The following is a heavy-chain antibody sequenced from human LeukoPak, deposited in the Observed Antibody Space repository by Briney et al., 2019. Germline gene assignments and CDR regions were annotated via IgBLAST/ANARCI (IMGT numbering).Heavy chain of an antibody. V-gene: IGHV3-7*01. D-gene: IGHD5-12*01. J-gene: IGHJ4*02. CDR3: VRDGGVSGYDLLDY. CDR1: GFTFSNYW. Sequence: GGSLKLSCEPSGFTFSNYWMTGVRQAPGGGRKGVPHINQDGSKEYYMDSVKARFTISRDNAKNSLSLQMNSLRAEDTAVYYCVRDGGVSGYDLLDYWGQGTLVTVSS. CDR2: INQDGSKE.